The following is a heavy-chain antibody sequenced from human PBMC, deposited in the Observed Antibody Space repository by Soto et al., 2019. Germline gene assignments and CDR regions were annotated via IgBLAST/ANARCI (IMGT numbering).Heavy chain of an antibody. CDR1: GYSISSSNW. J-gene: IGHJ4*02. V-gene: IGHV4-28*01. CDR3: ARSSPAGYYFDY. CDR2: IYYSGSA. Sequence: SETLSLTCAVSGYSISSSNWRGWIRQPPGKGLEWIGYIYYSGSAYYNPSLKSRVTMSVDTSKNQFSLKMSSVTAVDTAVYYCARSSPAGYYFDYWGQGTLVTVSS. D-gene: IGHD3-10*01.